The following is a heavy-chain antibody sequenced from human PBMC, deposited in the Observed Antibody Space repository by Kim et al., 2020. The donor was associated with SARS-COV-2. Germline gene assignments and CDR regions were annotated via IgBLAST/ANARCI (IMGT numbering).Heavy chain of an antibody. CDR2: INPNSGGT. V-gene: IGHV1-2*06. D-gene: IGHD5-18*01. J-gene: IGHJ6*02. CDR1: GYTFTGYY. Sequence: ASVKVSCKASGYTFTGYYMHWVRQAPGQGLEWMGRINPNSGGTNYAQKFQGRVTMTRDTSISTAYMELSRLRSDDTAVYYCARVIRVQLWLYYYYGMDVWGQGTTVTVSS. CDR3: ARVIRVQLWLYYYYGMDV.